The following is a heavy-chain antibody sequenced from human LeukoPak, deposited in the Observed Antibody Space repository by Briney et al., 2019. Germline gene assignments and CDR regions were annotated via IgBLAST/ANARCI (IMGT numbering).Heavy chain of an antibody. D-gene: IGHD2-15*01. J-gene: IGHJ4*02. CDR1: GGTFSSYA. CDR3: ARDSGRRLVDAGGSCHY. V-gene: IGHV1-69*04. Sequence: GASVKVSCKASGGTFSSYAISWVRQAPGQGLEWMGRIIPILGIANYAQKFQGRVTITADKSTSTAYMELSSLRSEDTAVYYCARDSGRRLVDAGGSCHYWGQGTLVTVSS. CDR2: IIPILGIA.